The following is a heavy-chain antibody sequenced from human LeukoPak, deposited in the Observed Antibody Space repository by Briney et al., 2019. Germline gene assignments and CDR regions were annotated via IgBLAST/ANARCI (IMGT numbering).Heavy chain of an antibody. D-gene: IGHD2-2*02. CDR1: GFTFSSYW. Sequence: GGSLRLSCAASGFTFSSYWMSWVRQAPGKGLEWVANIKQDGSEKYYVDSVKGRFTISRDNSKNTLYLQMNSLRAEDTAVYYCAKDRSSGGYCSSTSCYKDMAFDIWGQGTMVTVSS. CDR2: IKQDGSEK. J-gene: IGHJ3*02. V-gene: IGHV3-7*01. CDR3: AKDRSSGGYCSSTSCYKDMAFDI.